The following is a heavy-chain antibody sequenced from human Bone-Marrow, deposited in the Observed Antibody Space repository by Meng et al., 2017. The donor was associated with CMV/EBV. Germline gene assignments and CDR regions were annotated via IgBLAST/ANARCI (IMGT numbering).Heavy chain of an antibody. CDR1: GFSFVNYG. CDR3: ARDNYVAPYYGMDV. V-gene: IGHV3-NL1*01. J-gene: IGHJ6*02. Sequence: GESLKISCATSGFSFVNYGIHWVRQAPGKGLEWVSVIYSGGSSTYYADSVKGRFTISRDNSKNTLYLQMNSLRAEDTAVYYCARDNYVAPYYGMDVWGQGTTVTVSS. CDR2: IYSGGSST. D-gene: IGHD4-11*01.